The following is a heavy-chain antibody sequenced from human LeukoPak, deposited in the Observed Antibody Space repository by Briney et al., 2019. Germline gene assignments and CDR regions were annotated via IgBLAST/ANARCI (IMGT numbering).Heavy chain of an antibody. J-gene: IGHJ4*02. V-gene: IGHV3-33*01. Sequence: GGSLRLSCAASGFTFSSYGMHWVRQAPGKGLEWVAVIWYDGSNKYYADSVKGRFTISRDNAKNSLYLQMNSLRAEDTAVYYCAGDQNYGDYGDYWGQGTLVTVSS. CDR1: GFTFSSYG. CDR3: AGDQNYGDYGDY. D-gene: IGHD4-17*01. CDR2: IWYDGSNK.